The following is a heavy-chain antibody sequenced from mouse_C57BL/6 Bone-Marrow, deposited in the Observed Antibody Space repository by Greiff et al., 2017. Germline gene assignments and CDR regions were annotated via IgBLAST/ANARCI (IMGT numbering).Heavy chain of an antibody. D-gene: IGHD2-3*01. Sequence: EVKVVESGGGLVKPGGSLKLSCAASGFTFSDYGMHWVRQAPEKGLEWVAYISSGSSTIYYADTVKGRFTISRDNAKNTLFLQVTSLRSEDTAMYYCATFYDGYPFDYWGQGTTLTVSS. V-gene: IGHV5-17*01. CDR2: ISSGSSTI. CDR1: GFTFSDYG. J-gene: IGHJ2*01. CDR3: ATFYDGYPFDY.